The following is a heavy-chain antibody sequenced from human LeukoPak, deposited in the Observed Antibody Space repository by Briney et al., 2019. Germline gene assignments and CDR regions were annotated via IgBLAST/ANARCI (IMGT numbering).Heavy chain of an antibody. CDR1: GGSISSSSYY. CDR3: ARDKIWFGELGS. V-gene: IGHV4-39*07. J-gene: IGHJ4*02. Sequence: SETLSLTCTVSGGSISSSSYYWGWIRQPPGKGLEWIGSIYYSGSTYYNPSLKSRVTISVDTSKNQFSLKLSSVTAADTAVYYCARDKIWFGELGSWGQGTLVTVSS. D-gene: IGHD3-10*01. CDR2: IYYSGST.